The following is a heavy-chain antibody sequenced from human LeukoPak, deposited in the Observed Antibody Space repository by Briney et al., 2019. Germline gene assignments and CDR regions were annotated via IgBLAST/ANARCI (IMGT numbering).Heavy chain of an antibody. J-gene: IGHJ5*02. CDR3: AREGGSKNWFDP. CDR2: VTSTGGTT. Sequence: GGSLGLSCAASGFTFSSYEMNWVRQAPGKGLEWISYVTSTGGTTYYADSVKGRFTISRDNAKNSLYLQMNSLRAEDTAVYYCAREGGSKNWFDPWGQGTMVTVSS. V-gene: IGHV3-48*03. D-gene: IGHD1-26*01. CDR1: GFTFSSYE.